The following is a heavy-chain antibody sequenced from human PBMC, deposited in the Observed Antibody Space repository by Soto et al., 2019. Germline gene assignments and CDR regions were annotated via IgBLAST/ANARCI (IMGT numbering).Heavy chain of an antibody. Sequence: GGSLRLCCAASGFTFSDFCMSWIRQAPGKGLEWVSYISSSSVYTNYADSVKGRFTISRDNAENSLNLQMNSLRAEDTAVYYCARDYRADWGQGTLVTVSS. V-gene: IGHV3-11*06. CDR2: ISSSSVYT. D-gene: IGHD1-26*01. CDR1: GFTFSDFC. CDR3: ARDYRAD. J-gene: IGHJ4*02.